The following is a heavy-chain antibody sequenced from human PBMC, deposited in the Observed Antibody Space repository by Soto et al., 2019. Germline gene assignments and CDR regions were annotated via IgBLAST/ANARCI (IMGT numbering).Heavy chain of an antibody. CDR1: AGTFSSYA. V-gene: IGHV1-69*13. D-gene: IGHD2-21*02. CDR2: IIPIFGTA. J-gene: IGHJ5*02. Sequence: ASVKVSCKASAGTFSSYAISWVRQAPGQGLEWMGGIIPIFGTANYAQRFQGRVTSTADESTSTAYMELSGLRSEATAVYYCARDCGSTPTRQNAYCGGDCYSPNCFDPWGQGTLVTVSS. CDR3: ARDCGSTPTRQNAYCGGDCYSPNCFDP.